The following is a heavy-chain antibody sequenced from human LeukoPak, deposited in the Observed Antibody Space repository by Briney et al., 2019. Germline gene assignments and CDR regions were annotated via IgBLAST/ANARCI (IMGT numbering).Heavy chain of an antibody. CDR1: GGSISSYY. CDR3: ARAPVYYYGMDV. Sequence: SETLSLTCTVSGGSISSYYWSWIRQPPGKGLEWIGYIYYSGSTYYNPSLKSRVTISVDTSKNQFSLKLSSVTAADTAVYYCARAPVYYYGMDVWGQGTTVTVSS. V-gene: IGHV4-59*06. CDR2: IYYSGST. J-gene: IGHJ6*02.